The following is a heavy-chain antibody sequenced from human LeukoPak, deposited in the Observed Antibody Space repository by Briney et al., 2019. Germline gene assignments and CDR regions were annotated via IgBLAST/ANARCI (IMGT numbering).Heavy chain of an antibody. V-gene: IGHV4-38-2*02. CDR2: IYHSGST. CDR3: ARDLVVAATPDY. D-gene: IGHD2-15*01. CDR1: GYSISSGYY. Sequence: PSETLSLTCTVSGYSISSGYYWGWIRQPPGKGLEWIGSIYHSGSTYYNPSLKSRVTISVDTSKNQFSLKLSSVTAADTAVYYCARDLVVAATPDYWGQGTLVTVPS. J-gene: IGHJ4*02.